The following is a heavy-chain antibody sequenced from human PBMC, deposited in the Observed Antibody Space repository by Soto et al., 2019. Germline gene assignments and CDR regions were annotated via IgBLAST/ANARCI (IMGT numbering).Heavy chain of an antibody. D-gene: IGHD2-15*01. CDR3: AKGGCSGGSCYPLDY. Sequence: EVQLLESGGGLLQPGESLRLSCVASGFTFSGYAMSWVRQAPGKGLEWVSTISGGGGSAYYADSVKGRFTISRDNSKNTLFLRMKSLRAEDTAVYYCAKGGCSGGSCYPLDYWGQGTLVTVSS. CDR2: ISGGGGSA. CDR1: GFTFSGYA. J-gene: IGHJ4*02. V-gene: IGHV3-23*01.